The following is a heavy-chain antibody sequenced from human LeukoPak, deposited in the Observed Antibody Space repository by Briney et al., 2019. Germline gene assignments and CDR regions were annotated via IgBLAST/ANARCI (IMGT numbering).Heavy chain of an antibody. V-gene: IGHV1-46*01. D-gene: IGHD6-13*01. CDR2: INPSGGST. CDR1: GYTFTSYY. Sequence: ASVKVSCKASGYTFTSYYMHWVRQAPGQGLEWMGIINPSGGSTSYAQKFRGRVTMTRGTSTSTVYMELSSLRSEDTAVYYCTRDSAAAGTDYWGQGTLVTVSS. CDR3: TRDSAAAGTDY. J-gene: IGHJ4*02.